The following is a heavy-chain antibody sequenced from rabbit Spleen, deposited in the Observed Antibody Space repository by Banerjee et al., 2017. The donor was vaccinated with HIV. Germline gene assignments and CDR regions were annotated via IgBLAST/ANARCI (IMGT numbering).Heavy chain of an antibody. V-gene: IGHV1S45*01. D-gene: IGHD8-1*01. CDR2: IDAGSSGFT. CDR3: ARDAGTSFSTYGMDL. J-gene: IGHJ6*01. CDR1: GVSFSDSSY. Sequence: QEQLEESGGDLVKPGASLTLTCIASGVSFSDSSYMCWVRQAPGKGLEWIACIDAGSSGFTYFATWAKGRFTISKTSSTTVTLQMTSLTAADTATYFCARDAGTSFSTYGMDLWGQGTLVTVS.